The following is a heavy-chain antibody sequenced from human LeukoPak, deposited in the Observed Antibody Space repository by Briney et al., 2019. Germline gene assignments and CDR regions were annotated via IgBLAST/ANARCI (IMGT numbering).Heavy chain of an antibody. CDR2: INHSGST. CDR1: GGSFSGYC. Sequence: SETLSLTCAVYGGSFSGYCWSWIRQPPGKGLEWIVEINHSGSTNYNPSLKSRVTISVDTSKNQFSLKLSSVTAADTAVYYCARGIVLTRFLEWLPAPYYFDYWGQGTLVTVSS. V-gene: IGHV4-34*01. D-gene: IGHD3-3*01. CDR3: ARGIVLTRFLEWLPAPYYFDY. J-gene: IGHJ4*02.